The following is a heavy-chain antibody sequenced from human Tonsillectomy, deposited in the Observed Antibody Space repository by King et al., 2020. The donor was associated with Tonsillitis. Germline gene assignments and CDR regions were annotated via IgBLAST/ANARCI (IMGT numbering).Heavy chain of an antibody. D-gene: IGHD3-16*01. J-gene: IGHJ4*02. CDR3: ATGFGAHAPCTY. V-gene: IGHV3-30*04. CDR2: ISFDGSNK. Sequence: VQLVESGGGVVQPGRSLRLSCAASGFTFRNYAMHWVRQAPGKGLEWVAVISFDGSNKFYADSVKGRFTISRDNSKNTLYLQMSSLGAEDTAVYSCATGFGAHAPCTYGGQETLVTVSS. CDR1: GFTFRNYA.